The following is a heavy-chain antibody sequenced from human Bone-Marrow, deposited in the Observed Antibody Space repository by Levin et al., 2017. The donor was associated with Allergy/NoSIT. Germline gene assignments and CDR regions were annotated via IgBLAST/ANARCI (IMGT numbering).Heavy chain of an antibody. V-gene: IGHV3-7*01. Sequence: ASVKVSCAASGFMFSNYWMSWVRQAPGKGLEWVANIKEDGRDKYYVDSVKGRFTISRDNAKKLVYLQMNSLRAEDTAVYYCARDHSEYISSSGYFDYWGQGTLVTVSS. D-gene: IGHD6-6*01. CDR3: ARDHSEYISSSGYFDY. J-gene: IGHJ4*02. CDR1: GFMFSNYW. CDR2: IKEDGRDK.